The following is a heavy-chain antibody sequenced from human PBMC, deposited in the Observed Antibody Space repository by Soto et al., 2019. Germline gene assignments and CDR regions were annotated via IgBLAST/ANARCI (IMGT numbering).Heavy chain of an antibody. Sequence: QVQLEQSGAEVKKPGASVKVSCETSGYSFSEFRMHWVRQAPGQGLEWMGWVNPINGNTIYAQDFQGRVTMTRDASTKTVYMELSSLTSVDTSTVYCARENWHFDYWGQGNLINVSS. V-gene: IGHV1-2*02. CDR1: GYSFSEFR. J-gene: IGHJ4*02. CDR2: VNPINGNT. CDR3: ARENWHFDY.